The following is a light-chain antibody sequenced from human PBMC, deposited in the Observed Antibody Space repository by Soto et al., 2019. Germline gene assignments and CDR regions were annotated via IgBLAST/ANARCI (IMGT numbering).Light chain of an antibody. Sequence: QSALTQAPSVSGTPGQRVTISCSGTSSNIGSNTVNWYQQLPGTAPKLLIYNNDQRPSGVPDRFSGSKSGTSASLAIGGLQSEDEADYYCAAWDDSLNGWVFGGGTKVTVL. CDR3: AAWDDSLNGWV. CDR1: SSNIGSNT. V-gene: IGLV1-44*01. CDR2: NND. J-gene: IGLJ3*02.